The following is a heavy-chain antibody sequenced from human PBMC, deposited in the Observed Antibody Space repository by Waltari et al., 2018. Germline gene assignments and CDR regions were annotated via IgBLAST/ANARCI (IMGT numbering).Heavy chain of an antibody. CDR1: GYTLTALS. D-gene: IGHD2-15*01. V-gene: IGHV1-24*01. CDR3: ATDGLLRERGAFDI. J-gene: IGHJ3*02. Sequence: VQLVQSGAEVKKPGASVKVSCKVSGYTLTALSMHWARQAPGKGLEWKGGFDPEDGETIYAQKFQGRVTMTEDTSTDTAYMELSSLRSEDTAVYYCATDGLLRERGAFDIWGQGTMVTVSS. CDR2: FDPEDGET.